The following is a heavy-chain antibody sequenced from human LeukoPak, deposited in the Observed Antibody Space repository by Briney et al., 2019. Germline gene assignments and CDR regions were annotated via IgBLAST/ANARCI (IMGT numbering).Heavy chain of an antibody. V-gene: IGHV3-64D*06. D-gene: IGHD3-9*01. CDR2: ISSNGGST. CDR3: VKVYYDILTGYYILDY. Sequence: GRCLRPARSAAASTVTSYSTHWVRQAPGKGLEYVSAISSNGGSTYYADSVKGRFTISRDNSKNTMYLQMSSLRAEDTAVYYCVKVYYDILTGYYILDYWGQGTLFTVSS. J-gene: IGHJ4*02. CDR1: ASTVTSYS.